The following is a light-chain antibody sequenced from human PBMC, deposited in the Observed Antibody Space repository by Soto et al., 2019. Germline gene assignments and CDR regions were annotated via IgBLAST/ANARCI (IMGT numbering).Light chain of an antibody. CDR3: QQYYDYPRT. Sequence: AIRMTQSPSSFSASTGDRVTITCRASQHIGTYLAWYQQKPGKAPNLLIYAASTLQSGVPSRFSGSGSGTDFTLTISCLQAEDFATYYCQQYYDYPRTFGQGTKVDI. CDR2: AAS. CDR1: QHIGTY. V-gene: IGKV1-8*01. J-gene: IGKJ1*01.